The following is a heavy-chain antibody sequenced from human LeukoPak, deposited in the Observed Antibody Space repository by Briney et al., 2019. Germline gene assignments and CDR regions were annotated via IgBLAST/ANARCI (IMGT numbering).Heavy chain of an antibody. CDR1: GVSISIYY. Sequence: SETLSLTSTVSGVSISIYYWSSIRQPPGKGLEWIGYIYNSESTYYNPSLKSRVTISLDTSKNQFSLRLNSVTAADTAVYYCARVKGSSWFDPWGQGTLVTVSS. CDR3: ARVKGSSWFDP. V-gene: IGHV4-59*01. CDR2: IYNSEST. D-gene: IGHD6-6*01. J-gene: IGHJ5*02.